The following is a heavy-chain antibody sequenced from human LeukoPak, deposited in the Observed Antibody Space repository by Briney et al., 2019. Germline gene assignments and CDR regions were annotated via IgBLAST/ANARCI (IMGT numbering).Heavy chain of an antibody. CDR2: IDCSGST. D-gene: IGHD6-19*01. Sequence: SETLSLTCAVYGGSFSGYYWSWIRQPPGKELEWIGSIDCSGSTYYNPSLKSRATISIDTSKNQFSLKLSSVTAADTAVYYCAREYTLYRSGWFLDFWGQGTVVTVSS. CDR1: GGSFSGYY. CDR3: AREYTLYRSGWFLDF. V-gene: IGHV4-34*01. J-gene: IGHJ4*02.